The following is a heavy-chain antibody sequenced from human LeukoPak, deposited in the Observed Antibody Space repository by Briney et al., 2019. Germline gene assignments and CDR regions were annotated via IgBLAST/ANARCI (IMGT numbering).Heavy chain of an antibody. CDR2: TRSKVYRGST. CDR3: ARGERVFDY. V-gene: IGHV3-49*04. CDR1: GLSFGDSA. Sequence: PGGTLRLSCRVSGLSFGDSAVTWVRQAPGKGLEWVGCTRSKVYRGSTDYAASVKGRFIISRDESESIAYLQMDSLRTEDTAMYYCARGERVFDYWGQGTLVTVSS. J-gene: IGHJ4*02. D-gene: IGHD3-16*01.